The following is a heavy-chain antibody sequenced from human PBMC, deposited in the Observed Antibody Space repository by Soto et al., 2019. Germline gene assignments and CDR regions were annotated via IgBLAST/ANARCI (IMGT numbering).Heavy chain of an antibody. V-gene: IGHV1-69*02. Sequence: QVQLVQSGAEVKKPGSSVKVSCKASGGTFSSYTISWVRQAPGQGLEWMGRIIPILGIANYAQKFQGRVTITADKSTSTAYMELSSLISEDTAVYYCAARDGYNYGVDYWGQGTLVTVSS. CDR2: IIPILGIA. J-gene: IGHJ4*02. CDR1: GGTFSSYT. CDR3: AARDGYNYGVDY. D-gene: IGHD5-12*01.